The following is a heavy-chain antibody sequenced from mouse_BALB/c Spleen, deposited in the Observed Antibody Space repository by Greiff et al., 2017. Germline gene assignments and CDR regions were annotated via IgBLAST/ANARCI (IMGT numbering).Heavy chain of an antibody. CDR1: GYTFTSYW. J-gene: IGHJ3*01. D-gene: IGHD2-4*01. CDR3: ARSGYDYDWFAY. V-gene: IGHV1-87*01. Sequence: VHLVESGAELARPGASVKLSCKASGYTFTSYWMQWVKQRPGQGLEWIGAIYPGDGDTRYTQKFKGKATLTADKSSSTAYMQLSSLASEDSAVYYCARSGYDYDWFAYWGQGTLVTVSA. CDR2: IYPGDGDT.